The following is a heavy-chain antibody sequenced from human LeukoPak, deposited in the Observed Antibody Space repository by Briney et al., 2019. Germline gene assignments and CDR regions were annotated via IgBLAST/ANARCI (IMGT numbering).Heavy chain of an antibody. CDR2: ISVSGGST. J-gene: IGHJ4*02. CDR1: GFTCSSYG. CDR3: AKQNYYASSGYLMGEFDH. V-gene: IGHV3-23*01. Sequence: GESLRLSCAASGFTCSSYGMHWVRQAPGRGLEGVSAISVSGGSTYYTGSVKGRFTMYRDNSTNTLYLQMNSRRADDTAVYYCAKQNYYASSGYLMGEFDHWAQGTLVPLPS. D-gene: IGHD3-22*01.